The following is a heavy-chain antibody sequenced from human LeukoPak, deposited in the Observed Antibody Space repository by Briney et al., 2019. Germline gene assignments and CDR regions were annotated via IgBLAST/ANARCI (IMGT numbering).Heavy chain of an antibody. D-gene: IGHD3-10*01. Sequence: VESLKISCKGSGYTFNSFWIGWVRQLPGKGLEWMGIIFPGDSETIYSPSFQGQVTISANKSISTAYLQWSSLKASDTAMYYCATSESQTKFDYWGQGTLVTASS. CDR1: GYTFNSFW. J-gene: IGHJ4*02. V-gene: IGHV5-51*01. CDR2: IFPGDSET. CDR3: ATSESQTKFDY.